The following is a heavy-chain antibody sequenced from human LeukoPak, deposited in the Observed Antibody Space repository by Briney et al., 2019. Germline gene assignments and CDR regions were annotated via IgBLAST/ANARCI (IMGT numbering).Heavy chain of an antibody. CDR1: GFTFSSHG. V-gene: IGHV3-23*01. Sequence: PGGSLRLSCAVSGFTFSSHGMNWVRQAPGKGLEWVSGISGSGGNTYYADSVKGRFTISRDNSKNTLYLQMNSLRAEDTAVYYCAKDDNYIRFLSWGQGTLVTVSS. J-gene: IGHJ5*02. CDR3: AKDDNYIRFLS. D-gene: IGHD3-16*01. CDR2: ISGSGGNT.